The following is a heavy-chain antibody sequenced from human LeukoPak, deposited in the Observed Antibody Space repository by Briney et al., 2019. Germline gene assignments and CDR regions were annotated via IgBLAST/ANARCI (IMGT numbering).Heavy chain of an antibody. D-gene: IGHD3-22*01. V-gene: IGHV3-21*01. J-gene: IGHJ4*02. Sequence: PGGSLRLSCAASGFTFSSYSMNWVRQAPGKGLEWVSSISSSSSYIYYADSVKGRFTISRDNAKNSLYLQMNSLRAEDTAIYYCARDKNYYDSSGRRKVTDYWGQGTLVTVSS. CDR2: ISSSSSYI. CDR1: GFTFSSYS. CDR3: ARDKNYYDSSGRRKVTDY.